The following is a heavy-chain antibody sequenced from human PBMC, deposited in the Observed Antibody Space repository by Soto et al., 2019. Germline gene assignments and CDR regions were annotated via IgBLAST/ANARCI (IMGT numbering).Heavy chain of an antibody. V-gene: IGHV3-23*01. D-gene: IGHD1-1*01. Sequence: PGGPLRLSSAASGLTFSDSAMRWVHQAPRKGLDWVSTSSSSGVGTYYADSVKGRFTISRDNSKNTLYLQMNSLRAEDTAVYYCAKDHNGSPRWGQGTLVTASS. CDR2: SSSSGVGT. CDR3: AKDHNGSPR. J-gene: IGHJ4*02. CDR1: GLTFSDSA.